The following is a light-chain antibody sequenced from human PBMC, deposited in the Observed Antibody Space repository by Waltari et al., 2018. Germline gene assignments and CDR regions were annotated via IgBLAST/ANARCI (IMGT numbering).Light chain of an antibody. V-gene: IGKV4-1*01. CDR3: HQYYSAPRT. CDR2: WAS. CDR1: QSVFYNSNNKKY. Sequence: DIVMTQSQDSLAVSLGERATINCKSSQSVFYNSNNKKYLAGYQQKPGQPPKLLIYWASTRESGVPDRFSGSGSGTDFTLTISSLQAEDVAIYYCHQYYSAPRTFGQGTKVEIK. J-gene: IGKJ1*01.